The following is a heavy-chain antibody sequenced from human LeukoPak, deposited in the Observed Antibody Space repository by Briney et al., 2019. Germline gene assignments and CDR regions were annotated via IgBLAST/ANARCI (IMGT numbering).Heavy chain of an antibody. CDR3: VSSNGQQLIPYDY. D-gene: IGHD6-13*01. V-gene: IGHV3-66*02. J-gene: IGHJ4*01. Sequence: PGGSLRLSCAVSAINVTTNYMTWIRQAPGKGVEWVSLIYGDNDAYYSESVRGRFIISIDSLTNTLFLKMNSLRAEDTAVYYCVSSNGQQLIPYDYWGHGTHVTVSS. CDR1: AINVTTNY. CDR2: IYGDNDA.